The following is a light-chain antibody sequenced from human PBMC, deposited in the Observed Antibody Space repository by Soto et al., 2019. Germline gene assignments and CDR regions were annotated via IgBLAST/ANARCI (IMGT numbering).Light chain of an antibody. CDR2: DIS. CDR3: SSYTSRSTVV. Sequence: QSALTQPASVSGSPGQSITISCTGTSSDVGGYNYVSWYQQHPGKAPKLMIYDISNRPSGVSNRFSGYKSGNTASLTISGLQADDEADYYCSSYTSRSTVVFGGGTKLTVL. CDR1: SSDVGGYNY. V-gene: IGLV2-14*01. J-gene: IGLJ2*01.